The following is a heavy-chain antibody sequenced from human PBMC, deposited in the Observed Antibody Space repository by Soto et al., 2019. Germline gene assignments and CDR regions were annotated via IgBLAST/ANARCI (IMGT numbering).Heavy chain of an antibody. CDR2: ITSTGDT. CDR3: AKEIAASATLWLDP. D-gene: IGHD6-13*01. CDR1: GLTLNYYA. V-gene: IGHV3-23*01. Sequence: PGGSMRLSCAASGLTLNYYAINWVRQAPGKGLEWVSAITSTGDTYYVDSVKGRFTISRDNSKNTLYLQMNSLRAEDTAVYYCAKEIAASATLWLDPWGQGTLVTVSS. J-gene: IGHJ5*02.